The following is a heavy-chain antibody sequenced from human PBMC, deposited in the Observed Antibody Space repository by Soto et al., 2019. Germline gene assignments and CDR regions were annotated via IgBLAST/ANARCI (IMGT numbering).Heavy chain of an antibody. J-gene: IGHJ5*02. CDR1: GFTFSSYA. Sequence: EVLLLEPGGGLVQPGGSLRLSCAASGFTFSSYAMSWVRQAPGKGLVWGSAIRGGGGSTYYADSVKGRFTISRDNPKNTLYLQMNSLRAEATAVYYCAKEARWNWFDPWGQGTLVTVSS. V-gene: IGHV3-23*01. D-gene: IGHD2-15*01. CDR3: AKEARWNWFDP. CDR2: IRGGGGST.